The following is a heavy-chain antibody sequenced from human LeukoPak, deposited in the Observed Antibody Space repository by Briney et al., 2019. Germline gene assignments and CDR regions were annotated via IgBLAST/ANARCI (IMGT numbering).Heavy chain of an antibody. J-gene: IGHJ4*02. CDR2: INHSGST. Sequence: SETLSLTCAVYGGSFSGYYWSWIRQPPGKGLEWIGEINHSGSTNYNPSLKSRVTISVDTSKNQFSLKLSSVTAADTAVYYCARGWAGYGPVDYWGQGTLVTVSS. CDR1: GGSFSGYY. D-gene: IGHD3-16*01. V-gene: IGHV4-34*01. CDR3: ARGWAGYGPVDY.